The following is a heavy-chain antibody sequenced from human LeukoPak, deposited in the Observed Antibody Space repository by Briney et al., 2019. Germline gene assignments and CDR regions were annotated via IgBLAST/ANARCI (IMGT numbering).Heavy chain of an antibody. J-gene: IGHJ3*02. CDR2: IYYSGST. Sequence: SETLSLTCAVYGGSFSGYYWSWIRQPPGKGLEWIGYIYYSGSTNYNPSLKSRVTISVDTSKNQFSLKLSSVTAADTAVYYCARSCSSTSCYGAFDIWGQGTMVTVSS. D-gene: IGHD2-2*01. CDR1: GGSFSGYY. CDR3: ARSCSSTSCYGAFDI. V-gene: IGHV4-59*08.